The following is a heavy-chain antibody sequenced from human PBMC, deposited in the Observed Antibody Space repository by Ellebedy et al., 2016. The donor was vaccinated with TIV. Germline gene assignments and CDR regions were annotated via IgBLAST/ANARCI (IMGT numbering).Heavy chain of an antibody. CDR3: ARVRQSLHGYGMDV. J-gene: IGHJ6*02. Sequence: PGGSLRLFCAASGFTFSSYSMNWVRQAPGKGLEWVSSISSSSSYIYYADSVKGRFTISRDNAKNSLYLQMNSLRAEDTAVYYCARVRQSLHGYGMDVWGQGTTVTVSS. CDR2: ISSSSSYI. V-gene: IGHV3-21*01. D-gene: IGHD6-19*01. CDR1: GFTFSSYS.